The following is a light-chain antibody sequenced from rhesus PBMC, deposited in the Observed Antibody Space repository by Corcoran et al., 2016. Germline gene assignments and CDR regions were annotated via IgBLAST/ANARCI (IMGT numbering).Light chain of an antibody. V-gene: IGKV4-1*01. CDR3: QQYYSTRT. Sequence: DIVMTQSPDSLAVSLGERVTINCKSSQSLLYRSNNKNYLAWYQQKPGQAPKRLIYWASTREAGVPNRCRGRGSGTDFPLTISGLQAEDVAVYYCQQYYSTRTFGQGTKVEIK. CDR1: QSLLYRSNNKNY. J-gene: IGKJ1*01. CDR2: WAS.